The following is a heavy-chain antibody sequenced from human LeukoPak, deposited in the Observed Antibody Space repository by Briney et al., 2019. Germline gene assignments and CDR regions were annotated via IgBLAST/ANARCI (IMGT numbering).Heavy chain of an antibody. D-gene: IGHD5-18*01. CDR2: IYYSGST. J-gene: IGHJ4*02. CDR3: AGGLRGYSYGYFDY. Sequence: PSETLSLTCTVSGGSISSGGYYWSWIRQHPGKGPEWIGYIYYSGSTYYNPSLKSRVTISVDTSKNQFSLKLSSVTAADTAVYYCAGGLRGYSYGYFDYWGQGTLVTVSS. CDR1: GGSISSGGYY. V-gene: IGHV4-31*03.